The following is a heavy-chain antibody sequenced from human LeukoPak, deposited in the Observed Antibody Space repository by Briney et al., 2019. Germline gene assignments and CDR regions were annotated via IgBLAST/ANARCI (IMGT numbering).Heavy chain of an antibody. CDR2: IYYSGST. V-gene: IGHV4-59*08. Sequence: PSETLSLTCTVSGGSISSYYWSWIRQPPGKGLEWIGYIYYSGSTNYNPSLKSRVTISVDTSKNQFSLKLSSVTAADTAVYYCARSNYYDSSGYAADAFDIWSQGTMVTVSS. D-gene: IGHD3-22*01. J-gene: IGHJ3*02. CDR3: ARSNYYDSSGYAADAFDI. CDR1: GGSISSYY.